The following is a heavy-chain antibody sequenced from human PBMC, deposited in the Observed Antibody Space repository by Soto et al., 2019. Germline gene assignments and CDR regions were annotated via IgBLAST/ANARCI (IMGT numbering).Heavy chain of an antibody. J-gene: IGHJ4*02. CDR1: GGSIRSYY. CDR3: ARRWGPTFDF. D-gene: IGHD1-26*01. V-gene: IGHV4-59*01. Sequence: WDTLSLTCSIPGGSIRSYYWSWIRQPPGKGLEWIGYIYYSGSTNYNPSLKSRVTISVDTSKNQFSLKLSSVTAADTAVYYCARRWGPTFDFWGQGTLVTVS. CDR2: IYYSGST.